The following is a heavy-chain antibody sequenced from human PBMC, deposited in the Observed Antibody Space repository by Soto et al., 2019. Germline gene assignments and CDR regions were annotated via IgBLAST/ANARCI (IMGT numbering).Heavy chain of an antibody. CDR2: SSNSGTFS. Sequence: LSLPCEGPGFTFSDYYISWIRQAPGKGLEWISYSSNSGTFSRYADSVKGRFSISRDNTKNLLYLQMNSLRAEDTAVYYCARSGDNYNRLDYWGQGTPVTVSS. D-gene: IGHD1-1*01. CDR3: ARSGDNYNRLDY. J-gene: IGHJ4*02. V-gene: IGHV3-11*06. CDR1: GFTFSDYY.